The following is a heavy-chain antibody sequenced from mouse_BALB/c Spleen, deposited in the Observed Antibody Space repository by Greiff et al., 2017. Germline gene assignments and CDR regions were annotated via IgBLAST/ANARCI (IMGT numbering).Heavy chain of an antibody. CDR2: IWGDGST. D-gene: IGHD2-10*01. CDR1: GFSLTGYG. Sequence: VKVVESGPGLVAPSQTLSITCTASGFSLTGYGVNWVRQPPGKGLEWLGMIWGDGSTDYNSALKSRLSISKDNSKSQVFLKMNSLQTDDTARYYCARASAYYGNFDYWGQGTTLTVSS. J-gene: IGHJ2*01. CDR3: ARASAYYGNFDY. V-gene: IGHV2-6-7*01.